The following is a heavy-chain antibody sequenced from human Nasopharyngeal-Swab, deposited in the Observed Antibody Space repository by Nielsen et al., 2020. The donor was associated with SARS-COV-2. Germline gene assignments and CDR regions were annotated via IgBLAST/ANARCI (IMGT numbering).Heavy chain of an antibody. CDR2: INPNSGGT. CDR1: GYTFTGYY. D-gene: IGHD5-12*01. Sequence: ASVKVSCKASGYTFTGYYMHWVRQAPGQGLAWMGWINPNSGGTNYAQKFQGWVTMTRDTSISTAYMELSRLRSDDTAVYYCARERRIVATILSDYYYGMDVWGQGTTVTVSS. V-gene: IGHV1-2*04. J-gene: IGHJ6*02. CDR3: ARERRIVATILSDYYYGMDV.